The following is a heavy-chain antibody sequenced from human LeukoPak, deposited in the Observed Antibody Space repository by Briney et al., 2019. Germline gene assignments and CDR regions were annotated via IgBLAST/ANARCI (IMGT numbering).Heavy chain of an antibody. D-gene: IGHD3-10*01. CDR2: IYHSGST. Sequence: PSETLSLTCTVSGYSISSGYYWGWIRQPPGKGLEWIGSIYHSGSTYYNPSLKSRVTISVDTSKNQFSLKLSSVTAADTAVYYCASGHGVRGATVYFDYWGQGTLVTVSS. J-gene: IGHJ4*02. CDR1: GYSISSGYY. V-gene: IGHV4-38-2*02. CDR3: ASGHGVRGATVYFDY.